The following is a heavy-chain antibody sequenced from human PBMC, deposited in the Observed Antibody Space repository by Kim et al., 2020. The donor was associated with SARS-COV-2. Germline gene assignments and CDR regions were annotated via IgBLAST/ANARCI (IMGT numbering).Heavy chain of an antibody. CDR3: ARGSSVAGTVRAYYYYYGMDV. CDR2: IDPSASYT. CDR1: GYSFTSYW. V-gene: IGHV5-10-1*01. Sequence: GESLKISCKGSGYSFTSYWISWVRQMPGKGLEWMGRIDPSASYTNYSPSFQGHVTISADKSISTAYLQRSSLKASDTDMYYCARGSSVAGTVRAYYYYYGMDVWGQGTTVTVSS. J-gene: IGHJ6*02. D-gene: IGHD6-19*01.